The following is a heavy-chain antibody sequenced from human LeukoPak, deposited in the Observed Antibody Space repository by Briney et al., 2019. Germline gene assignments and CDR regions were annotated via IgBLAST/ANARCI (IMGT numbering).Heavy chain of an antibody. D-gene: IGHD4-23*01. CDR1: GFTFSSYS. CDR3: ARLELGGNSDLDY. Sequence: GGSLRLSCAASGFTFSSYSMNWVRQAPGKGLEWVSYISSSSSTIYYADSVKGRFTISRDNAKNSLYLQMNSLRAEDTAVYYCARLELGGNSDLDYWGQGTLVTVSS. CDR2: ISSSSSTI. V-gene: IGHV3-48*01. J-gene: IGHJ4*02.